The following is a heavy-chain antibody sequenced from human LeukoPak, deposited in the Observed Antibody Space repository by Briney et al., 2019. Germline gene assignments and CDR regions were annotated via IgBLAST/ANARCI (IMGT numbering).Heavy chain of an antibody. Sequence: SETLSLTCTVSGGSISSYYWSWIRQPPGKGLEWIGYIYYSGSTNYNPSLKSRVTISVDTSKNQFSLKLSSVTAADTAVYYCARGGYDFWSGSKNWFDPWGQGTLVTVSS. CDR3: ARGGYDFWSGSKNWFDP. CDR2: IYYSGST. D-gene: IGHD3-3*01. J-gene: IGHJ5*02. CDR1: GGSISSYY. V-gene: IGHV4-59*01.